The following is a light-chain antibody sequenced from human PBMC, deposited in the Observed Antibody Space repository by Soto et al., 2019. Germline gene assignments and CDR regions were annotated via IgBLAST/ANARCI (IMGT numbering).Light chain of an antibody. CDR1: QSVHTY. CDR2: DAS. V-gene: IGKV3-11*01. J-gene: IGKJ2*01. Sequence: ETVLTQSPATLSLSPGERATLSCRASQSVHTYLAWYQQKAGQAPRLLIYDASNRATGIPARFSGSGSGTDFTLTISSLVPEDCAVYYCQQRSNWPPYTFGQGTKLEIK. CDR3: QQRSNWPPYT.